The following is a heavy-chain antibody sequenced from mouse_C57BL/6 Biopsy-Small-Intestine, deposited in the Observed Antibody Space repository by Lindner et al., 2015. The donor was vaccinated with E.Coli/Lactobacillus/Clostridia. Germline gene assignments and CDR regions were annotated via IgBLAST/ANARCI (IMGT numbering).Heavy chain of an antibody. J-gene: IGHJ4*01. V-gene: IGHV5-17*01. Sequence: VQLQESGGGLVKPGGSRKLSCAASGFTFSDYGMHWVRQVPEKGLEWVAYISSGSSIIYYTDTVKGRFTISRDNAKNTLFLQMTSLRSEDTAMYYCARPYSYAMDYWGQGTSVTVSS. CDR3: ARPYSYAMDY. CDR1: GFTFSDYG. D-gene: IGHD1-1*01. CDR2: ISSGSSII.